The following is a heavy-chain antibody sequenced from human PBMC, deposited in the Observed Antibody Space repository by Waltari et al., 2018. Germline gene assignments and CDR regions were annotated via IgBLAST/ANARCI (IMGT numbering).Heavy chain of an antibody. CDR2: TYTSGIT. D-gene: IGHD6-19*01. J-gene: IGHJ4*02. CDR3: ARSPTGWGYFDH. Sequence: QVQLQESGPGLVKPSQTLSLTCTVSGGSVSRGSDYWSWIRQPAGNGLECVGHTYTSGITTYNPSLKSLVTISRDTSKNQFYLELRSMTAADTAVYYCARSPTGWGYFDHWGQATLVTVSS. V-gene: IGHV4-61*09. CDR1: GGSVSRGSDY.